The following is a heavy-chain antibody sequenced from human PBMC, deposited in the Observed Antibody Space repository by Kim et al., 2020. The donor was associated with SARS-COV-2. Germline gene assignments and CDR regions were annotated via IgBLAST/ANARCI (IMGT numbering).Heavy chain of an antibody. V-gene: IGHV1-46*01. J-gene: IGHJ4*02. CDR3: ARDGRTYYDSSGYYDY. CDR1: GYTFTSYY. D-gene: IGHD3-22*01. CDR2: INPSGGST. Sequence: ASVKVSCKASGYTFTSYYMHWVRQAPGQGLEWMGIINPSGGSTSYAQKFQGRVTMTRDTSTSTVYMELSSLRSEDTAVYYCARDGRTYYDSSGYYDYWGQGTLVTVSS.